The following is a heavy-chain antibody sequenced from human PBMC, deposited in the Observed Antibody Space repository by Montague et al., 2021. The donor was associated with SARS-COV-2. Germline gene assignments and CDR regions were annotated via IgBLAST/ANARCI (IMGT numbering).Heavy chain of an antibody. Sequence: SETLSLTCTVSSGSISNYYWSWIRQPPGKGLEWIGFISHTESTNYNPSRGSRVSISIDTSKSQFSLRVRAVTAADSAAYYCARSVQFAYGLDVWGQGTTVTISS. CDR2: ISHTEST. CDR3: ARSVQFAYGLDV. J-gene: IGHJ6*02. D-gene: IGHD3-16*01. V-gene: IGHV4-59*08. CDR1: SGSISNYY.